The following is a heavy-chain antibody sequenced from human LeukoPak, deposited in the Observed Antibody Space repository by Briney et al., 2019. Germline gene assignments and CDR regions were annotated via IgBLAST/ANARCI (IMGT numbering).Heavy chain of an antibody. CDR1: KFTFSSYS. Sequence: GGSLRLSCAASKFTFSSYSMNWVRQAPGKGLEWVSSINSYSSYIYYADSVKGRFTISRDNAKNSLYLQMNSLIAEDTAVYYCARGPTMKMDVWGKGTTVTVSS. J-gene: IGHJ6*04. CDR3: ARGPTMKMDV. CDR2: INSYSSYI. D-gene: IGHD3-22*01. V-gene: IGHV3-21*01.